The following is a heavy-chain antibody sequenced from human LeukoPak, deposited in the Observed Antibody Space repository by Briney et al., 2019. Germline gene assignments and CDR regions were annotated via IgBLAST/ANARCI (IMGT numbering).Heavy chain of an antibody. CDR3: AKDDGDYEYYYYGMDV. J-gene: IGHJ6*02. CDR1: GFTFSSYA. V-gene: IGHV3-23*01. CDR2: ISGSGTNT. Sequence: GGSLRLSCAASGFTFSSYAMSWVRQGPGKGPEWVSAISGSGTNTYYADSVKGRFTISRDNSKNTLYLQMNSLRAEDTALYYCAKDDGDYEYYYYGMDVWGQGTTVTVSS. D-gene: IGHD4-17*01.